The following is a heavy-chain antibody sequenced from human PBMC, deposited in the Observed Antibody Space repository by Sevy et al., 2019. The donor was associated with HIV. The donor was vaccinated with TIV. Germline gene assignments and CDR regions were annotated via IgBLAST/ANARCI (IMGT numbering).Heavy chain of an antibody. J-gene: IGHJ5*02. D-gene: IGHD6-13*01. V-gene: IGHV5-51*01. CDR1: GYSFTTYW. CDR3: ARQASSSSWFETNWFDP. CDR2: IYPGDSDT. Sequence: GESLKISCKGSGYSFTTYWIGWVRQMPGKGLEWMGIIYPGDSDTRYSPSFQGQVTISADKSISTAFLQWSSLKASDTAMYYCARQASSSSWFETNWFDPWGQGTLVTVSS.